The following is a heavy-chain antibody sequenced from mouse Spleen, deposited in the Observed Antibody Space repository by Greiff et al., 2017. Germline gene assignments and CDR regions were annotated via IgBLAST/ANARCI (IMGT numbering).Heavy chain of an antibody. CDR2: INPANGGT. CDR3: AKCSGLSTVGHFDY. J-gene: IGHJ2*01. V-gene: IGHV1-53*01. CDR1: GYTFTSYW. D-gene: IGHD1-1*01. Sequence: QVQLKQPGTELVKPGASVKLSCKASGYTFTSYWMHWVKQRPGQGLEWIGNINPANGGTNYNEKFKSKATLTVDTSSSTAYMQLSSLTSEDSAVYYCAKCSGLSTVGHFDYWGQGTTLTVSS.